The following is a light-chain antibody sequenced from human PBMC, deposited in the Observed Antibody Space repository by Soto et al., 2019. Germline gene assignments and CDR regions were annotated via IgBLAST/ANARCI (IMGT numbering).Light chain of an antibody. CDR3: AVWDDSLNGYV. J-gene: IGLJ1*01. Sequence: QSVLTQPPSASGTPGQRVTISCSGSSSNIGSSYVHWYQQLPGTAPKLLIYAHIQRPSGVPERFSGSTSGTSASLAISGLQSEDEADYYCAVWDDSLNGYVFGTGTKVTAL. V-gene: IGLV1-44*01. CDR1: SSNIGSSY. CDR2: AHI.